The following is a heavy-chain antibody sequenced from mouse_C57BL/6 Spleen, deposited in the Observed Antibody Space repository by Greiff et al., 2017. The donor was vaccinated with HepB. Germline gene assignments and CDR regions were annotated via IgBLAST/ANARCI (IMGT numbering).Heavy chain of an antibody. Sequence: QVQLQQSGAELVRPGASVKLSCKASGYTFTDYYINWVKQRPGQGLEWIARIYPGSGNTYYNEKFKGKATLTAEKSSSTAYMQLSSLTSEDSAVYFCAREGGNGYYAMDYWGQGTSVTVSS. CDR3: AREGGNGYYAMDY. CDR2: IYPGSGNT. CDR1: GYTFTDYY. J-gene: IGHJ4*01. V-gene: IGHV1-76*01.